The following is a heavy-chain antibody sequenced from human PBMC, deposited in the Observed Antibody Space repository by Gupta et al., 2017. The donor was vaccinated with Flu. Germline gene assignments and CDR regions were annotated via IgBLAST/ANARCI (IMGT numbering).Heavy chain of an antibody. J-gene: IGHJ5*02. CDR3: ARDPSYDFWSGSHWFDP. D-gene: IGHD3-3*01. Sequence: QVQLVESGGGVVYPGGSVRRSYTASGLAFSSYGIHWVRQAPGKGLEWVAVIWYDGSNKYYADSVKGRFTISRDNSKNTLYLQMNSLRAEDTAVYYCARDPSYDFWSGSHWFDPWGQGTLVTVSS. CDR2: IWYDGSNK. V-gene: IGHV3-33*01. CDR1: GLAFSSYG.